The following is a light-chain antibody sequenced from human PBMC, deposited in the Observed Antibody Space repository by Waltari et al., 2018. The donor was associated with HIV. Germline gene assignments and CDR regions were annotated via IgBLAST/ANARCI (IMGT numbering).Light chain of an antibody. J-gene: IGLJ3*02. CDR2: ANS. CDR3: ATWDDNLRGLL. Sequence: QYVLAQPPSASGTPGQRVAISCSGSNSNIEYNPVNWYQQFPGAAPRLLIYANSQRPSGVPDRFSASQSGTSASLAITGLQTEDEAHYYCATWDDNLRGLLFGGGTKVTVL. CDR1: NSNIEYNP. V-gene: IGLV1-44*01.